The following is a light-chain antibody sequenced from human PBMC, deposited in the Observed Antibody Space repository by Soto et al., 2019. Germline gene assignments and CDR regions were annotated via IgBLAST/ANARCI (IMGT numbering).Light chain of an antibody. CDR2: GAS. V-gene: IGKV3-20*01. CDR1: QSISDT. CDR3: QQYGSSPPGT. J-gene: IGKJ1*01. Sequence: EIVMTQSPATLSVSPGGRATLSCRASQSISDTLAWYQQKPGQAPRIIIFGASGRATGIPDRFSGSGSGTDFTLTISRLEPEDFAVYYCQQYGSSPPGTFGQGTKVDNK.